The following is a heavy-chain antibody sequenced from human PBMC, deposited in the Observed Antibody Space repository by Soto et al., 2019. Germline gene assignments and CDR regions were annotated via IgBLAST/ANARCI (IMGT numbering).Heavy chain of an antibody. D-gene: IGHD2-8*02. J-gene: IGHJ4*02. CDR2: ISFDGTTL. CDR3: TTRATTGHHFDS. Sequence: PGGSLRLSCAASGFTFSSFAMHWVRQAPGKGLEWVALISFDGTTLYYADSVKGRFTISRDNFKSTLYLQMNSLRAEDTAVYYCTTRATTGHHFDSWGQGALVTVSS. V-gene: IGHV3-30*03. CDR1: GFTFSSFA.